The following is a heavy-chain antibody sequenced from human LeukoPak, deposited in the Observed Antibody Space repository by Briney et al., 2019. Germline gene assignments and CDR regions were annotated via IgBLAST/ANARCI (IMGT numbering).Heavy chain of an antibody. V-gene: IGHV3-7*03. CDR3: ARAQVQGYSYGFSKWDYYYYGMDV. CDR1: GFTFNTYW. CDR2: IKQDGSDK. Sequence: GGSLRLSCAASGFTFNTYWMSWVRQAPGRGLEWVANIKQDGSDKFYVDSVKGRFTISRDNAKKSLYLQMNSLRVEDTAVYYCARAQVQGYSYGFSKWDYYYYGMDVWGQGTTVTVSS. J-gene: IGHJ6*02. D-gene: IGHD5-18*01.